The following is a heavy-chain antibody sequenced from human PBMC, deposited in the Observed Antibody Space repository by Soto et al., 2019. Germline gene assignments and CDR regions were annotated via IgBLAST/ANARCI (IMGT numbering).Heavy chain of an antibody. V-gene: IGHV1-18*01. Sequence: ASVKVSCTASGYTFTNAGISWVRQAPGQGLEWLGWINTDNGNTNYAQHLQGRVTLTTDTSTSTAYMDLRSLRSDDTAVYYCARDQGITTFAFDIWGHGTMVTVSS. J-gene: IGHJ3*02. CDR2: INTDNGNT. CDR3: ARDQGITTFAFDI. D-gene: IGHD1-1*01. CDR1: GYTFTNAG.